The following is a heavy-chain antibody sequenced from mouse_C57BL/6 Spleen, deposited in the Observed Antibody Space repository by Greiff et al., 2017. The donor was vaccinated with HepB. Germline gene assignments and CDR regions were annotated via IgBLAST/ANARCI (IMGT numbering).Heavy chain of an antibody. D-gene: IGHD1-1*01. V-gene: IGHV1-76*01. J-gene: IGHJ1*03. Sequence: QVQLQQSGAELVRPGASVKLSCKASGYTFTDYYINWVKQRPGQGLEWIARIYPGSGNTYYNEKFKGKATLTAEKSSSTAYMQLSSLTSEDSAVYFCARSPYYYGSSPYFDVWGTGTTVTVSS. CDR2: IYPGSGNT. CDR3: ARSPYYYGSSPYFDV. CDR1: GYTFTDYY.